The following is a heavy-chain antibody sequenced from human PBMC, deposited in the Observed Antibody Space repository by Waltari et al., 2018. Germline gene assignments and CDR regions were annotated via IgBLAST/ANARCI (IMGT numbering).Heavy chain of an antibody. J-gene: IGHJ6*03. Sequence: EVQLLESGGGLVQPGGSLRLSCAASGFTFSSYAMSWVGQAPGKGLEWVSVIYSGGSSTYYADSVKGRFTISRDNSKNTLYLQMNSLRAEDTAVYYCAKVGGYYYYMDVWGKGTTVTVSS. CDR2: IYSGGSST. D-gene: IGHD2-15*01. V-gene: IGHV3-23*03. CDR1: GFTFSSYA. CDR3: AKVGGYYYYMDV.